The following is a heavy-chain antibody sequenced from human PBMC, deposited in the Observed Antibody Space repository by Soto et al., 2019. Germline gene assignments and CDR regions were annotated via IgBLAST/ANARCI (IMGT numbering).Heavy chain of an antibody. J-gene: IGHJ4*02. CDR3: AKDRNYYDSSGYDY. V-gene: IGHV3-23*01. Sequence: GGSLRLSCAASGFTFNSYAMSWVRQAQGKGLEWVSTIIGSGGSTYYADSVKGRFSVSRDNSKNTLYLQMNSLRAEDTAVYYCAKDRNYYDSSGYDYWGPGTLVTVST. D-gene: IGHD3-22*01. CDR1: GFTFNSYA. CDR2: IIGSGGST.